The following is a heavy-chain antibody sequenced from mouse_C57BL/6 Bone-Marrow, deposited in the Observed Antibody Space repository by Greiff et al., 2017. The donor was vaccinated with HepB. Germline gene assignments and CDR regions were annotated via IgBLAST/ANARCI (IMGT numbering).Heavy chain of an antibody. CDR1: GYAFSSSW. V-gene: IGHV1-82*01. Sequence: VQLQQSGPELVKPGASVKISCKASGYAFSSSWMNWVKQRPGKGLEWIGRIYPGDGDTNYNGKFKGKATLTADKTSSTAYMQLSSLTSEDSAVYFCARRRGSSCRWYFDVWGTGTTVTVSS. D-gene: IGHD1-1*01. CDR2: IYPGDGDT. CDR3: ARRRGSSCRWYFDV. J-gene: IGHJ1*03.